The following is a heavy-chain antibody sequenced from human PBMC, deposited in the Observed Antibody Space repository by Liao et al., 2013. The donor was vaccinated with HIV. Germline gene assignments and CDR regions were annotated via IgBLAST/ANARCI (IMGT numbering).Heavy chain of an antibody. Sequence: QLQLQESGPGLVKPSETLSLTCTVSGGSISSSSYYWGWIRQPPGKGLEWIGSIYYSGSTYYNPSLKSRVTISVDTSKNQFSLKLSSVTAADTAVYYCARDRRRWELLLAFDIWGQGTMVTVSS. CDR3: ARDRRRWELLLAFDI. CDR2: IYYSGST. J-gene: IGHJ3*02. D-gene: IGHD1-26*01. V-gene: IGHV4-39*07. CDR1: GGSISSSSYY.